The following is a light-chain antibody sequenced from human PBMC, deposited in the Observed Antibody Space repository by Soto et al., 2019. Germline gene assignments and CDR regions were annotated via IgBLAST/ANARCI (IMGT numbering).Light chain of an antibody. CDR2: DVS. J-gene: IGLJ3*02. V-gene: IGLV2-14*03. Sequence: QSALTQPASVSGSPGQSITISCTGTSSDIGAYNYVSWYQQHPGKAPKLIIYDVSNRPSGISNRFSGSKSGNTASLTISGLQAEDEADYYCGSYTSSSTLVFGGGTKLTVL. CDR3: GSYTSSSTLV. CDR1: SSDIGAYNY.